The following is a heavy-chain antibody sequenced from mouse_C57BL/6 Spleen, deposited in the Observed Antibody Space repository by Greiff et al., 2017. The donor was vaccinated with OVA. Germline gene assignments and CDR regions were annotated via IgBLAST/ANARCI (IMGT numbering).Heavy chain of an antibody. CDR3: ARSPGDLLRAYYAMDY. D-gene: IGHD2-1*01. CDR1: GYSITSDY. Sequence: EVQLVESGPGLAKPSQTLSLTCSVTGYSITSDYWNWIRKFPGNKLEYMGYISYSGSTYYNPSLKSRISITRDTSKNRYYLQLNSVTTEDTATYYCARSPGDLLRAYYAMDYWGQGTSVTVSS. J-gene: IGHJ4*01. CDR2: ISYSGST. V-gene: IGHV3-8*01.